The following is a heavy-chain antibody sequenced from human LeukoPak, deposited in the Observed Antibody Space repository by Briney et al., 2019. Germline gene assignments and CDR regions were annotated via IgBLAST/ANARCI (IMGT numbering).Heavy chain of an antibody. V-gene: IGHV1-69*06. CDR3: ARGVLYGDYGGGDGLDI. D-gene: IGHD4-17*01. CDR1: GGTFRSYA. J-gene: IGHJ3*02. Sequence: GASVKVSCKASGGTFRSYAISWVRQAPGQGLEWMGGIIPIFGTANYAQRFQGRVTITADKSTSIAYMELNSLRSEDTAVYYCARGVLYGDYGGGDGLDIWGQGTMVSVSS. CDR2: IIPIFGTA.